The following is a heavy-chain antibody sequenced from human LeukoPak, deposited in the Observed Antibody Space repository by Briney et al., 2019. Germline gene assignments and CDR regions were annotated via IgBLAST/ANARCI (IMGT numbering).Heavy chain of an antibody. CDR3: ARTMYGDYANRIDP. CDR1: GFSLSTSGMC. J-gene: IGHJ5*02. V-gene: IGHV2-70*01. Sequence: SGPTLVNPTQTLTLTCTFSGFSLSTSGMCLSWIRQPPGKALEWLALINWDDDKYYNTSLKTRLTISRDTSKNQVVLTVTNVDPVDTATYYCARTMYGDYANRIDPWGQGILVTVSS. D-gene: IGHD4-17*01. CDR2: INWDDDK.